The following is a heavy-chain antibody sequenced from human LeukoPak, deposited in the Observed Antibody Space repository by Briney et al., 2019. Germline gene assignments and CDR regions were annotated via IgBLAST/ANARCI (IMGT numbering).Heavy chain of an antibody. V-gene: IGHV3-48*03. CDR1: GFNFRSYE. Sequence: GRSLRLSCAASGFNFRSYEMNWVRRAPGKGLEWVSYISNTDETRTYADSVKGRFTISRDNAKNSLHLEMNSLRAEDTAVYYCAREIVSAVAGNFDYWGQGTLVTVSS. J-gene: IGHJ4*02. D-gene: IGHD6-19*01. CDR2: ISNTDETR. CDR3: AREIVSAVAGNFDY.